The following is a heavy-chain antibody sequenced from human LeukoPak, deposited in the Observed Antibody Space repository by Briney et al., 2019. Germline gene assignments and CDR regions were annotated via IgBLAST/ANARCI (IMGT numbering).Heavy chain of an antibody. J-gene: IGHJ4*02. D-gene: IGHD1-1*01. CDR1: AFTFRSHW. Sequence: GGSLRLSCADSAFTFRSHWMTCGRQGLGKGLEWVANIKQDGSEKYYVDSVKGRFTVSRDNAKSSLYLEMNSLRAEDTAVYYCARVKARPGKIGTTGGVEDYWGQGTLVTVPS. CDR2: IKQDGSEK. V-gene: IGHV3-7*01. CDR3: ARVKARPGKIGTTGGVEDY.